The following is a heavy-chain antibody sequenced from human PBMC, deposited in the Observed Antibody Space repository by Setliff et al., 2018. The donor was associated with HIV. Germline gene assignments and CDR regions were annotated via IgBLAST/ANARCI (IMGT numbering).Heavy chain of an antibody. D-gene: IGHD3-10*01. V-gene: IGHV1-18*01. CDR2: ISAYNGNT. Sequence: ASVKVSCKASGYTFTRNGISWVRQAPGQGLEWMGWISAYNGNTNYAQKLQGRVTMTTDTSTSTAYMELRSLRCDDTAVYYCARARITMVRGVHRRGDYYYMDVWGKGTTVTVSS. CDR1: GYTFTRNG. J-gene: IGHJ6*03. CDR3: ARARITMVRGVHRRGDYYYMDV.